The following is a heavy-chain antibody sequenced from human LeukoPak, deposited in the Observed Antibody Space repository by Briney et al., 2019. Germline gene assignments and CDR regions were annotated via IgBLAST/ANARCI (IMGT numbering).Heavy chain of an antibody. CDR3: VKDIQVTY. CDR1: GFGFNDAA. J-gene: IGHJ4*02. Sequence: GGSLRLSCAASGFGFNDAAMTWVRQAPVKGLEWVSLISSSGANTYYADSVKGRFTISRDNSKNTLFLQMNSLRAEDTAMYYCVKDIQVTYWGQGTLVTVSS. V-gene: IGHV3-23*01. CDR2: ISSSGANT. D-gene: IGHD4-23*01.